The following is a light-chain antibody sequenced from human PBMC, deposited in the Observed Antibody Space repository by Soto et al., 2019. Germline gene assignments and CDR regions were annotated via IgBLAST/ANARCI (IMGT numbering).Light chain of an antibody. CDR3: QQRSIGLT. CDR2: DAS. J-gene: IGKJ4*01. V-gene: IGKV3-11*01. Sequence: EIVLTQSPVTLSLSPGERATLSCRASQSVSRYLAWYQQKPGQAPRLLVYDASNRATGIPARFSGSGSGTDFTLTIGRLEPENFAVYYCQQRSIGLTFGGGTKVEMK. CDR1: QSVSRY.